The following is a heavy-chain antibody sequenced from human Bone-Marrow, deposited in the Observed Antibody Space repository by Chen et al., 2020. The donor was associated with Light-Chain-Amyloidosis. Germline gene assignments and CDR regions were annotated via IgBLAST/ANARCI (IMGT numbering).Heavy chain of an antibody. CDR3: AEDYCPVDRCYLGWFDP. V-gene: IGHV3-74*03. CDR1: GFSFNDHW. J-gene: IGHJ5*02. D-gene: IGHD2-8*02. CDR2: INSDGHVT. Sequence: EVQLVESGGALVPPGGSLRLSCTASGFSFNDHWMHWVRQAPGKGLEWVSRINSDGHVTTYADSVKGRVAISRENAKHTLYLQMNSLRAEDTGIYYCAEDYCPVDRCYLGWFDPLGPGTQVTVSS.